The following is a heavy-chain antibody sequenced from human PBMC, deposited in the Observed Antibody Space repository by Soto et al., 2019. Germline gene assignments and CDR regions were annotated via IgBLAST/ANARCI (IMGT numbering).Heavy chain of an antibody. CDR2: IYPGDSDT. CDR3: ARHVARGGYCSSTSCYLYGMDV. V-gene: IGHV5-51*01. Sequence: GESLKISCKGSGYSFTSYWIGWVRQVPGKGLEWMGIIYPGDSDTRYSPSFQGQVTISADKSISTAYLQWSSLKASDTAMYYCARHVARGGYCSSTSCYLYGMDVWGQGTTVTVSS. CDR1: GYSFTSYW. D-gene: IGHD2-2*01. J-gene: IGHJ6*02.